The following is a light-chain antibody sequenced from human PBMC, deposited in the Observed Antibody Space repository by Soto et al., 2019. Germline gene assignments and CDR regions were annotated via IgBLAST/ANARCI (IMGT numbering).Light chain of an antibody. CDR2: KAY. J-gene: IGKJ1*01. Sequence: DIHVAHSRHPLSASIGDRVTITCRARQSISSWLAWQQQKRGKATKLLIYKAYSSDSGVPSRFSSSGSGTESLITSSLVQPDDSANYCRQQYNSYLGTFGQGTKVDIK. CDR3: QQYNSYLGT. CDR1: QSISSW. V-gene: IGKV1-5*03.